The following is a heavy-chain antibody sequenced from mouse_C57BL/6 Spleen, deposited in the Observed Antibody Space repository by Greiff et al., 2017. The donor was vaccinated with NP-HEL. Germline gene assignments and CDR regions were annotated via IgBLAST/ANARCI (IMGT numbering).Heavy chain of an antibody. CDR2: IDPEDGDT. J-gene: IGHJ1*03. Sequence: DVKLQESGSELVRPGASVKLSCTASGFNIKDYYMHWVKQRPEQGLEWIGRIDPEDGDTEYAPKFQGKATMTADTSSNTAYLQLSSLTSEDTAVYYCTRTTHWYFDVWGTGTTVTVSS. CDR1: GFNIKDYY. D-gene: IGHD5-1*01. CDR3: TRTTHWYFDV. V-gene: IGHV14-1*01.